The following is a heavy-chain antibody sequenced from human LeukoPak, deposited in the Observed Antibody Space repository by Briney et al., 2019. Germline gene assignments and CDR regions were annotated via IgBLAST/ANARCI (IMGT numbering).Heavy chain of an antibody. V-gene: IGHV3-9*01. Sequence: GGSLRLSCAASVFTLDDDSMRWVRQAPGKGLEWVLGISWNGGSIEYADSVKGRFTISRDNAKNSLYLQMNSLRAEDTALYYCAKDDSYGGNSNFDYWGQGTLVTVSS. CDR2: ISWNGGSI. J-gene: IGHJ4*02. CDR1: VFTLDDDS. CDR3: AKDDSYGGNSNFDY. D-gene: IGHD4-23*01.